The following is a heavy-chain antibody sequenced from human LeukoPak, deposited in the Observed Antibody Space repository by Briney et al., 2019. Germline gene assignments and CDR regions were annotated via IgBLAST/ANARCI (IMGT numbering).Heavy chain of an antibody. D-gene: IGHD6-19*01. CDR1: GYTFTGYY. Sequence: VASVTVSFKASGYTFTGYYMHWVRQAPGQGLEWMGWINPNSGGTNYAQKFQGRVTMTRDTSISTAYMELSRLRSDDTAVYYCASHIAVAVTGAFDIWGQGTMVTVSS. J-gene: IGHJ3*02. CDR2: INPNSGGT. V-gene: IGHV1-2*02. CDR3: ASHIAVAVTGAFDI.